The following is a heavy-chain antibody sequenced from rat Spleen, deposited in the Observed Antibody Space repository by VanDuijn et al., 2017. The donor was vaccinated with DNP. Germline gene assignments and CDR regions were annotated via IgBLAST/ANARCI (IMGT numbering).Heavy chain of an antibody. CDR3: AKDLQWYAMDA. J-gene: IGHJ4*01. Sequence: EVQLVETGGGLVPPGRSLKLSCVASGFTFSSYWMFWVRQAPGKGLEWVASIDVDGGHTVYPDSVKGRLTIFRDNAENTVYLQMNSLRSEDTATYYCAKDLQWYAMDAWGQGTSVTVSS. CDR2: IDVDGGHT. CDR1: GFTFSSYW. D-gene: IGHD1-1*01. V-gene: IGHV5-58*01.